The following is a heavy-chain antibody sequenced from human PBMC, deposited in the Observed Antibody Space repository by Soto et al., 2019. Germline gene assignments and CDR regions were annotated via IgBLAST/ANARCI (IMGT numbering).Heavy chain of an antibody. D-gene: IGHD1-26*01. CDR1: GFTFSSYA. J-gene: IGHJ4*02. CDR3: AKDQGGSYWLFDY. CDR2: ISGSGGST. V-gene: IGHV3-23*01. Sequence: GGSLRLSCAASGFTFSSYAMSWVRQAPGKGLEWVSAISGSGGSTYYPDSVKGRFTISRDNSKNTLYLQMNSLRAEDTAVYYCAKDQGGSYWLFDYWGQGTLVTVSS.